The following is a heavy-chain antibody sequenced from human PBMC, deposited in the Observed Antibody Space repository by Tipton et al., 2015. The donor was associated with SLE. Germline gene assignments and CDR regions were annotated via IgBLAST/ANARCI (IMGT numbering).Heavy chain of an antibody. CDR1: GGSISSSSYY. J-gene: IGHJ5*02. CDR2: IYYSGST. D-gene: IGHD3-16*01. CDR3: ARQKGGADWFDP. Sequence: TLSLTCTVSGGSISSSSYYWGWIRQPPGKGLEWIGSIYYSGSTYYNPSLKSRVTISVDTSKNQFSLKLSSVTAADTAVYYCARQKGGADWFDPWGQGTLVTVSS. V-gene: IGHV4-39*01.